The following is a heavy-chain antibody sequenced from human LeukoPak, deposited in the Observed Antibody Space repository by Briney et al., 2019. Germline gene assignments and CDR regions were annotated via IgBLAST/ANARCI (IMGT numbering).Heavy chain of an antibody. Sequence: ASVKVSCKASGGTFSSYAISWVRQAPGQGLEWMGRIIPILGIANYAQKFQGRVTITADKSTSTAYMELSSLRSEDTAVYYCARSLNNALDFWSGYYNLDYWGQGTLVTVSS. J-gene: IGHJ4*02. CDR3: ARSLNNALDFWSGYYNLDY. V-gene: IGHV1-69*04. CDR2: IIPILGIA. CDR1: GGTFSSYA. D-gene: IGHD3-3*01.